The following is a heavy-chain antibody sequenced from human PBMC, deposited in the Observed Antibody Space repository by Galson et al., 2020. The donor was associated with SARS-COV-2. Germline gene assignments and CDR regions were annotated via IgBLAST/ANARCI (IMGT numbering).Heavy chain of an antibody. CDR2: ISSSGSTI. D-gene: IGHD6-13*01. J-gene: IGHJ2*01. CDR1: GFTFSDYF. Sequence: KIGESLKISCAASGFTFSDYFMSWIRQAPGKGLEWVSYISSSGSTIYYADSVKGRFTISRDNAKNLLYLQMNSLRAEDTAVYYCARVNFGYSSSWGYFDLWGRGTLVTVSS. CDR3: ARVNFGYSSSWGYFDL. V-gene: IGHV3-11*01.